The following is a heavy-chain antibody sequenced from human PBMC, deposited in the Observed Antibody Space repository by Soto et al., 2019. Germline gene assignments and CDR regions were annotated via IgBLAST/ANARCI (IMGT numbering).Heavy chain of an antibody. CDR1: GFTFRIYA. D-gene: IGHD1-1*01. CDR2: ISDSADSA. Sequence: EVQLLESGGGLVQPGGSLRLSCAASGFTFRIYAMSWVRQVPGKGLEWVSTISDSADSAYYADSVKGRFTISRDNSKNTLYLQVNSLRGEDTAVYYCGTPDGGKIGDALDLWGQGTTVTVSS. J-gene: IGHJ6*02. V-gene: IGHV3-23*01. CDR3: GTPDGGKIGDALDL.